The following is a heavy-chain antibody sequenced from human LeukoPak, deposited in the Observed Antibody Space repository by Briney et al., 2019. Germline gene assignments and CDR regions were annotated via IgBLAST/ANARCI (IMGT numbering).Heavy chain of an antibody. CDR2: INHSGST. Sequence: SETLSLTCAVYGGSFSGYYWSWIRQPPGKGLEWIGAINHSGSTNYNPSLKSRVTISVDTSTNQFSLKLSSVTAADTAVYYCARATWGSYRYPPHFDYWGQGTLVTVSS. V-gene: IGHV4-34*01. J-gene: IGHJ4*02. CDR1: GGSFSGYY. CDR3: ARATWGSYRYPPHFDY. D-gene: IGHD3-16*02.